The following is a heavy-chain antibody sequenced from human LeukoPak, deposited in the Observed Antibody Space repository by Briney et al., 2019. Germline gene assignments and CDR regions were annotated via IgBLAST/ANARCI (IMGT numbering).Heavy chain of an antibody. V-gene: IGHV4-34*01. CDR2: INHSGST. Sequence: SETLSLTCAVYGGSFSGYYWSWIRQPPGKGLEWIGEINHSGSTNYNPSLKSRVTISVDTSKNQFSLKLSSVTAADTAVYYCARTSDGLGIIGNWFDPWGQGTLVTVSS. CDR1: GGSFSGYY. J-gene: IGHJ5*02. CDR3: ARTSDGLGIIGNWFDP. D-gene: IGHD3/OR15-3a*01.